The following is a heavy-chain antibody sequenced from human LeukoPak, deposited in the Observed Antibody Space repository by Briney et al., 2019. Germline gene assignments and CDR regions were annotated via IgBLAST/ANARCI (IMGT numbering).Heavy chain of an antibody. Sequence: ASVKVSCKGSGYTFSRDGITWVRQAPGQGLEWMGWINVYNGNTNYAPKFQGRVTMTTYISRDTAYMEMKSLRSDDTAVYYCAREVWSGHYNFWGQGTQITVSS. V-gene: IGHV1-18*01. D-gene: IGHD3-3*01. CDR3: AREVWSGHYNF. J-gene: IGHJ4*02. CDR1: GYTFSRDG. CDR2: INVYNGNT.